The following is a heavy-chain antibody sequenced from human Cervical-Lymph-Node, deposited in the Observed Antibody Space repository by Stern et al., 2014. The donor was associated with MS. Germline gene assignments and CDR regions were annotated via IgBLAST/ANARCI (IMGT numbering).Heavy chain of an antibody. J-gene: IGHJ4*02. CDR1: GFAFSSYA. CDR2: ISGSGGST. D-gene: IGHD6-13*01. Sequence: VQLGQSGGGLVKPGGSLRLSCGASGFAFSSYAMSWVRQAPGKGLEWVSGISGSGGSTFYADSVKGRFTISRDNSKKTLHLLMNSLRAEDTAVYHCAKDERSNWSPYYFDSWGQGTQVSVSS. CDR3: AKDERSNWSPYYFDS. V-gene: IGHV3-23*04.